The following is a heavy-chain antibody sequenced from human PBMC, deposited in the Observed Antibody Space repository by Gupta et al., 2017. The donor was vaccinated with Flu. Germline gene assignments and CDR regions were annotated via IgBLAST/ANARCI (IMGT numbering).Heavy chain of an antibody. Sequence: EVHVLESGGGLVQPGESLRLSCAASGFTFSNYAMHWVRQAPGKGLVWVSSSSGNGRTTYYADSVKGRFTISRDNSKNMLYLQMSSLRADDTAVYYCARDRGSAGFDYWGQGTLVTVSA. J-gene: IGHJ4*02. CDR1: GFTFSNYA. CDR3: ARDRGSAGFDY. D-gene: IGHD6-19*01. V-gene: IGHV3-23*01. CDR2: SSGNGRTT.